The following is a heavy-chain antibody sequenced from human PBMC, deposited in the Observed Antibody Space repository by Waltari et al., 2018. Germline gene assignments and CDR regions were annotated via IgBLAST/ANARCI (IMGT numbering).Heavy chain of an antibody. D-gene: IGHD2-2*01. CDR1: GDSISGNYW. CDR2: VHHSGKT. J-gene: IGHJ4*02. Sequence: QVQLQESGQGLVKPSGTLSLTCAVSGDSISGNYWWSWVRQSPEKGLEWIGQVHHSGKTHYNPSLHSRVAISVDKPKNQFSLNLNSVTAADTAIYYCAGDRAIGLFFDYWGRGTLVTVSS. V-gene: IGHV4-4*02. CDR3: AGDRAIGLFFDY.